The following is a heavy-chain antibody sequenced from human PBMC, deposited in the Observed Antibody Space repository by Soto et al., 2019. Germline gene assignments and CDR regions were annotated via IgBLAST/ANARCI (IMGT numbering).Heavy chain of an antibody. CDR2: ISESGNNA. Sequence: GGSLRLSCAASGFTFTSYAMSWVRQAPGKGLEWVSAISESGNNADYADSVKGRFTISRDNSKNTLYLQMNSLRAEDTAVYYCAKDARSGWNFDYWGQGTLVTVSS. D-gene: IGHD6-19*01. J-gene: IGHJ4*02. V-gene: IGHV3-23*01. CDR3: AKDARSGWNFDY. CDR1: GFTFTSYA.